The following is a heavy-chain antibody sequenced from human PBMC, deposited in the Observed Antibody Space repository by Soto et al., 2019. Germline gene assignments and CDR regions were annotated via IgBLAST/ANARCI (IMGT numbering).Heavy chain of an antibody. CDR1: GYTFTSYY. Sequence: ASVKVSCKASGYTFTSYYMHWVRQAPGQGLEWMGIINPSGGSTSYAQKFQGRVTMTRDTSTSTVYMELSSLRSEDTAVYYCARDFEPTEGDYYYYGMDVWGQGTRVTVSS. CDR2: INPSGGST. J-gene: IGHJ6*02. D-gene: IGHD1-26*01. V-gene: IGHV1-46*01. CDR3: ARDFEPTEGDYYYYGMDV.